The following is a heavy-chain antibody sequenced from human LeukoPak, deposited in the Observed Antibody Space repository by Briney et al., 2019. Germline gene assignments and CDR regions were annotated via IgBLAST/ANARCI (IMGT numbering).Heavy chain of an antibody. CDR3: ARYRSLGESSLDY. J-gene: IGHJ4*02. Sequence: ASVKVSCKASGYTFTSYGISWVRQAPGQRLEWMGWISAYNGNTNYAQKLHGRVTMTTYTTTSTAYMELRSLRSDDTSVYYCARYRSLGESSLDYWGQGTLVTVSS. CDR1: GYTFTSYG. V-gene: IGHV1-18*01. CDR2: ISAYNGNT. D-gene: IGHD3-10*01.